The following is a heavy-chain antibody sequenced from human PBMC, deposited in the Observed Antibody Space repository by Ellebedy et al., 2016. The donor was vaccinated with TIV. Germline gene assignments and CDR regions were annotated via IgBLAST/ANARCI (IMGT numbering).Heavy chain of an antibody. CDR2: ISSGSTYI. CDR3: ARQERGTTRGAFDI. V-gene: IGHV3-21*03. J-gene: IGHJ3*02. CDR1: GFFFSDYC. Sequence: GGSLRLXXSASGFFFSDYCMNWVRQAPGKGLEWVSSISSGSTYIFYADSVKGRFTISRDNPTDSPYLQMNSLRAEDTAVYYCARQERGTTRGAFDIWGQGTRVTVSS. D-gene: IGHD1/OR15-1a*01.